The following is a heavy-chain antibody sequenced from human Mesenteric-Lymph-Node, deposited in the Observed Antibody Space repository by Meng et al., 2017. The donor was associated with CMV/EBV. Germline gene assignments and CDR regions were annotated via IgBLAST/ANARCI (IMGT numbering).Heavy chain of an antibody. Sequence: GESLKISCAVSGFSVSSNYMSWVRQAPGKGLEWVSIIYSGGSTYYADSVKGRFTISRDNSKNTLYLQMNSLRAEDTAVYYCARDSPPEEYGMDVWGQGTTVTVSS. CDR3: ARDSPPEEYGMDV. D-gene: IGHD6-6*01. CDR1: GFSVSSNY. J-gene: IGHJ6*02. CDR2: IYSGGST. V-gene: IGHV3-53*01.